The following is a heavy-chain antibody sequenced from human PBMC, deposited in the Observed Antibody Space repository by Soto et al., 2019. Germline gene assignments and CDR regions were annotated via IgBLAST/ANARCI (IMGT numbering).Heavy chain of an antibody. CDR2: TYYRSKWDN. J-gene: IGHJ5*02. V-gene: IGHV6-1*01. Sequence: SQTLSLTCAIPGDSVSSNSAAWNWIRQSPSRGLEWLGRTYYRSKWDNDYAVSVKSRITINPDTSKNQFSLQLNSVTPEDTAVYYWARDLESRSALPDDWFDPQREGTLVTVSP. D-gene: IGHD3-3*01. CDR3: ARDLESRSALPDDWFDP. CDR1: GDSVSSNSAA.